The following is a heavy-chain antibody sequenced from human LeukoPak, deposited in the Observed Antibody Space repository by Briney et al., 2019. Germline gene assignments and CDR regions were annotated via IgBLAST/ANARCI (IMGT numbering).Heavy chain of an antibody. CDR3: ARSRRREAYFDY. CDR2: INPNSGST. V-gene: IGHV1-2*06. J-gene: IGHJ4*02. CDR1: GYTFTGYY. Sequence: ASVKVSCKASGYTFTGYYMHWVRQAPGQGLEWMGRINPNSGSTNYAQKFQGRVTMTRDTSISTAYMELSRLRSDDTAVYYCARSRRREAYFDYWGQGTLVTVSS.